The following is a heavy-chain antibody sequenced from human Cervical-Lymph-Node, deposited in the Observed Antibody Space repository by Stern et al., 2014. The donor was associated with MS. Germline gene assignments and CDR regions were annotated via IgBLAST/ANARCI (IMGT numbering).Heavy chain of an antibody. Sequence: EVHLVESGAEVKKPGESLKISCKGSGYSFITYSIGWVRQMPGKGLEWMGVIYPGDSDARYSPSFQGQVTFSADKSIDTAYLQWRSLKASDTAMYYCARLAVAGMSYFDPWGQGTLVTVSS. J-gene: IGHJ5*02. D-gene: IGHD6-19*01. CDR2: IYPGDSDA. CDR3: ARLAVAGMSYFDP. V-gene: IGHV5-51*01. CDR1: GYSFITYS.